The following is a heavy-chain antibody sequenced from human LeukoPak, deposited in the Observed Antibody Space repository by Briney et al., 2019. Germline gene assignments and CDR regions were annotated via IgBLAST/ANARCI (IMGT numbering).Heavy chain of an antibody. V-gene: IGHV4-61*08. CDR3: ARTQSQSGSYRYYFGY. CDR2: MYYSGNS. Sequence: PSETLSLTCSVSGVSVGSAGYYWTWIRQPPGKGLEWIGYMYYSGNSNYNPSLKSRVTMSVDPSKNQFSLKLNSVTAADTAVYYCARTQSQSGSYRYYFGYWGQGTLVTVSS. D-gene: IGHD1-26*01. CDR1: GVSVGSAGYY. J-gene: IGHJ4*02.